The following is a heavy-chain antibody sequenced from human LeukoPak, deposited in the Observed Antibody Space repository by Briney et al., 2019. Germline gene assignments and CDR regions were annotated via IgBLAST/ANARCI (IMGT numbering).Heavy chain of an antibody. V-gene: IGHV4-34*01. CDR1: GGSFSGYY. CDR2: INHSGST. D-gene: IGHD2-15*01. Sequence: SETLSLTCAVYGGSFSGYYWSWLRQPPGKGLEWIGEINHSGSTNYNPSLKSRVTISVDTSKNQFPLKLSSVTAADTAVYYCARAVAGIVVVVAAKETDNWFDPWGQGTLVTVSS. J-gene: IGHJ5*02. CDR3: ARAVAGIVVVVAAKETDNWFDP.